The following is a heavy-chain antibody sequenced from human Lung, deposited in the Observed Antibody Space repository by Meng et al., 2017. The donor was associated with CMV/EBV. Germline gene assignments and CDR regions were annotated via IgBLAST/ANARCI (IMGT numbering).Heavy chain of an antibody. CDR3: ARDNWNYDQKLFDY. CDR1: GYSISSGYY. J-gene: IGHJ4*02. CDR2: IYHSGST. Sequence: SXTLSLXCTVSGYSISSGYYWGWIRQPPGKGLEWIGSIYHSGSTYYNPSLKSRVTISVDTSKNQFSLKLSSVTAADTAVYYCARDNWNYDQKLFDYWGKGTLVTVSS. V-gene: IGHV4-38-2*02. D-gene: IGHD1-7*01.